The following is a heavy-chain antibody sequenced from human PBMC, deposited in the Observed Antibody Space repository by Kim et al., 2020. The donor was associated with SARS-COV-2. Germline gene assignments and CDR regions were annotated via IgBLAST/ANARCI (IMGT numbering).Heavy chain of an antibody. CDR1: GFTFSSYD. J-gene: IGHJ6*02. V-gene: IGHV3-13*01. D-gene: IGHD3-9*01. Sequence: GGSLRLSCAASGFTFSSYDMHWVRQATGKGLEWVSAIGTAGDTYYPGSVKGRFTISRENAKNSLYLQMNSLRAGDTAVYYCARALRYFDWLLPSYYYYGMDVWGQGTTVTVSS. CDR2: IGTAGDT. CDR3: ARALRYFDWLLPSYYYYGMDV.